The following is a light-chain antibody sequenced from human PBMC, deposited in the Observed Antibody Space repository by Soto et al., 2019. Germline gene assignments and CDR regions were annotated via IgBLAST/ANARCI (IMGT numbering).Light chain of an antibody. Sequence: EIVLTQSPGTLSLSPGERVTLSCRASQSVSSTYLVWYQQRPGQAPRLLIYGASSRATGIPGRFSGSGSGTDFTLTIRRLEPEDFAVYYCQQYGSSPYTFGQGTKLEIK. CDR3: QQYGSSPYT. J-gene: IGKJ2*01. CDR1: QSVSSTY. V-gene: IGKV3-20*01. CDR2: GAS.